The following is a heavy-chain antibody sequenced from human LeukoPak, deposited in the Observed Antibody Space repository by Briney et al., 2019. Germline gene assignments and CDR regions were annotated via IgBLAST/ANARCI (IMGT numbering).Heavy chain of an antibody. CDR2: INHSGST. CDR1: GGSFSGYY. Sequence: SETLSLTCAVYGGSFSGYYWSWIRQPPGKGLEWIGEINHSGSTNYNPSPKSRVTISVDTSKNQFSLKLSSVTAADTAVYYCARGPRSSGYTYYYYYYMDVWGKGTTVTVSS. D-gene: IGHD5-12*01. V-gene: IGHV4-34*01. CDR3: ARGPRSSGYTYYYYYYMDV. J-gene: IGHJ6*03.